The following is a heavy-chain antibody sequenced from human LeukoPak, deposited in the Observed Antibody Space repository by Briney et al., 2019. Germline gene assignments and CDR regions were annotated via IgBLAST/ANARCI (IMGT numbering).Heavy chain of an antibody. J-gene: IGHJ4*02. CDR3: ARAPPLGFGELYFDY. D-gene: IGHD3-10*01. CDR2: VSGSGAHT. Sequence: GGSLRLSCAASGFTFSSYAMTWVRQAPGKGLQWVSAVSGSGAHTYYADSVKGRFTISRDNSKNTLYLQMNSLRAEDMAVYYCARAPPLGFGELYFDYWGQGTLVTVSS. V-gene: IGHV3-23*01. CDR1: GFTFSSYA.